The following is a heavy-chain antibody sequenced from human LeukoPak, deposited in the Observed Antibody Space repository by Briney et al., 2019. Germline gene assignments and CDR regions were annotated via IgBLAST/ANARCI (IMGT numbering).Heavy chain of an antibody. V-gene: IGHV4-34*01. Sequence: SETLSLTCAVYGGSFSGYYWSWIRQPPGKGLEWIGEINHSGSTKYKPSLKSRVTISVDTSKNQFYLKLSSVTAADTAVYYCARGKSTRYFDWLLPNAFDIWGQGTMVTVSS. CDR3: ARGKSTRYFDWLLPNAFDI. CDR1: GGSFSGYY. CDR2: INHSGST. D-gene: IGHD3-9*01. J-gene: IGHJ3*02.